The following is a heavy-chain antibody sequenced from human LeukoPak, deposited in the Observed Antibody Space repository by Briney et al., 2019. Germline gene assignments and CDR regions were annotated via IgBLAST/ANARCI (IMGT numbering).Heavy chain of an antibody. D-gene: IGHD2-2*01. CDR3: ARRLTQYDCFDP. V-gene: IGHV6-1*01. Sequence: SQTLSLTCALSGDSFSGNSVTWNWLRQSPSRGLEWLGRTYYRSTWYNDYAVSVRGRITVNPDTSKNQFSLHLNSVTPEDTAVYYCARRLTQYDCFDPWGQGILVTVSS. J-gene: IGHJ5*02. CDR2: TYYRSTWYN. CDR1: GDSFSGNSVT.